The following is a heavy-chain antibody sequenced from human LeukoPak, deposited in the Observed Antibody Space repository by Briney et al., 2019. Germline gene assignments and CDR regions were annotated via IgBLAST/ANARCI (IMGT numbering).Heavy chain of an antibody. D-gene: IGHD2-15*01. V-gene: IGHV4-59*08. CDR2: IYDSGST. Sequence: SETLSLTCTVSGGSISSYYWTWIRQPPGKGLEWIAYIYDSGSTNSNPSLKSRGTISAEKSKNEFSLKLSSVAVADTAVYYCARLGFCSGGSCPCYLYYMDVWGKGTTVTVSS. CDR3: ARLGFCSGGSCPCYLYYMDV. J-gene: IGHJ6*03. CDR1: GGSISSYY.